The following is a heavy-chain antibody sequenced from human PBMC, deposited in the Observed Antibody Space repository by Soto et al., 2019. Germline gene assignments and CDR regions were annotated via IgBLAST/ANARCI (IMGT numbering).Heavy chain of an antibody. D-gene: IGHD3-22*01. CDR3: ARVYDSSGYYHDY. J-gene: IGHJ4*02. V-gene: IGHV4-59*01. Sequence: SETLSLTCTVSGGSISSYYWSWIRQPPGKGLEWIGYIYYSGSTNYNPSLKSRVTVSVDTSKNQFSLKLSSVTAADTAVYYCARVYDSSGYYHDYWGQGTLVTVSS. CDR1: GGSISSYY. CDR2: IYYSGST.